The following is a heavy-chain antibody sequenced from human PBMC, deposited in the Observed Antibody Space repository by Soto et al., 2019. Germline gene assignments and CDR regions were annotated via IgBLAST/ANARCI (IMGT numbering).Heavy chain of an antibody. CDR2: IYHSGST. D-gene: IGHD6-13*01. V-gene: IGHV4-4*02. CDR3: ARAGSSLVPPHYFDY. CDR1: GGSISSSNW. Sequence: SETLSLTCAVSGGSISSSNWWSWVRQPPGKGLEWIGEIYHSGSTNYNPSLKSRVTISVDKSKNQFSLKLSSVTAADTAVYYCARAGSSLVPPHYFDYWGQGTLVTVSS. J-gene: IGHJ4*02.